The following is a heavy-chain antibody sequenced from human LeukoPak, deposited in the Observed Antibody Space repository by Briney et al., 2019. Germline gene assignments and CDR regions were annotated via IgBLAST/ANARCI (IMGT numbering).Heavy chain of an antibody. D-gene: IGHD2-15*01. Sequence: SETLSLTCAVYGGSFSGYYWSWIRQPPGKGLEWIGEINHSGSTNYKSSLKSRVTISIDTSKNQFSLKLSSVTAADTAVYYCARRLFPRPFVDWGQGTLVTVSS. CDR2: INHSGST. CDR1: GGSFSGYY. J-gene: IGHJ4*02. V-gene: IGHV4-34*01. CDR3: ARRLFPRPFVD.